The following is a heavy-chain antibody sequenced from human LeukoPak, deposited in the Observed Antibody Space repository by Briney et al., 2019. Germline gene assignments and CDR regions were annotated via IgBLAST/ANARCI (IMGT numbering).Heavy chain of an antibody. V-gene: IGHV1-2*02. CDR1: GYTFTGYY. J-gene: IGHJ4*02. Sequence: ASVKVSCKASGYTFTGYYIHWVRQAPGQGLEWMAWINPNGGGTNYAQKFQGRVAVTRDSSISTAYMELSGLTSDDTAVFYCARVASYGSFEADFWGQGTLVTVSS. CDR3: ARVASYGSFEADF. D-gene: IGHD3-16*01. CDR2: INPNGGGT.